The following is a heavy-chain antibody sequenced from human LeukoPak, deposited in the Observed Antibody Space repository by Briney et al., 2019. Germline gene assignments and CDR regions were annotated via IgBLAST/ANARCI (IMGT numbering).Heavy chain of an antibody. Sequence: GGSLRLSCAASGFTFSSYSMNWVRQAPGKGLEWVSFITSSSNYIYYADSVKGRFTISRDNAKNSLYLQMNSLRAEDTAVYYCARVNYDSSGHRIGHYFDYWGQGTLVTVSS. V-gene: IGHV3-21*01. J-gene: IGHJ4*02. CDR1: GFTFSSYS. D-gene: IGHD3-22*01. CDR2: ITSSSNYI. CDR3: ARVNYDSSGHRIGHYFDY.